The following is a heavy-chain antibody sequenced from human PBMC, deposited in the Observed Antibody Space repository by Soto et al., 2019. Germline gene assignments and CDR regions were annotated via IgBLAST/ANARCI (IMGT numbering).Heavy chain of an antibody. D-gene: IGHD3-10*01. CDR2: ISNDGSNK. Sequence: GGSLRLSCAASGFTFSSYGMLWVRQAPGKGLEWVAVISNDGSNKNYADSVEGRFTISRDNSKNALYLQVSSLRAEDTAVYYCAKDEYYYGSGRYYAYFGMDVWGQGTKVTVSS. CDR1: GFTFSSYG. J-gene: IGHJ6*02. V-gene: IGHV3-30*18. CDR3: AKDEYYYGSGRYYAYFGMDV.